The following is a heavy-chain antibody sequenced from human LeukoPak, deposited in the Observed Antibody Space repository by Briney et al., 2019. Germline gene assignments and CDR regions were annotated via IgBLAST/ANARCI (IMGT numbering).Heavy chain of an antibody. V-gene: IGHV4-59*01. CDR2: IYYSGST. D-gene: IGHD3-22*01. J-gene: IGHJ4*02. CDR3: ARAGDSSGYYWIFDY. Sequence: SETLSLTCTVSGGSISSYYWSWIRQPPGKGLEWIGYIYYSGSTNYNPSLKSRVTISVDTSKDQFSLKLSSVTAADTAVYYCARAGDSSGYYWIFDYWGQGTLVTVSS. CDR1: GGSISSYY.